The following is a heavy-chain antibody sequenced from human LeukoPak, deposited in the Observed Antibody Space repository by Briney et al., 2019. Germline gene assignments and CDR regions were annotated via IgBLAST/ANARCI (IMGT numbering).Heavy chain of an antibody. J-gene: IGHJ4*02. V-gene: IGHV4-34*01. D-gene: IGHD2-2*01. CDR1: GGSFSGYY. CDR3: ARVYCSSASCYDDRGAFDY. CDR2: INHSGST. Sequence: SETLSLTCAVYGGSFSGYYWSWIRQPPGKGLEWIGEINHSGSTNYNPSLKSRVTISVDTSKNQFSLNLSSVTAADTAVYYCARVYCSSASCYDDRGAFDYWGQGTLVTVSS.